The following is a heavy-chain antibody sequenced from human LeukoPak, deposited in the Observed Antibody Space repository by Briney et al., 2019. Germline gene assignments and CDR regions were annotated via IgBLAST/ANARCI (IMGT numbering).Heavy chain of an antibody. D-gene: IGHD3-22*01. V-gene: IGHV3-9*01. CDR2: ITWNSGNI. J-gene: IGHJ4*02. CDR1: GFTFDDYA. Sequence: PGRSLRLSCEASGFTFDDYAMHWVRQVPGKGLEWVSGITWNSGNIDYADSVKGRFTISRDNAKNSLYLQMNSLRAEDTAVYYCARLYYDSSGSFAYWGQGTLVTVSS. CDR3: ARLYYDSSGSFAY.